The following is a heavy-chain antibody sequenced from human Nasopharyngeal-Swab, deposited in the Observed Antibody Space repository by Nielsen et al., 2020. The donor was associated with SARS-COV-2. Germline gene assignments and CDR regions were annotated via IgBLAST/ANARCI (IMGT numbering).Heavy chain of an antibody. CDR3: AKARLLYFGERDAFDI. CDR2: ISYEGSNE. J-gene: IGHJ3*02. CDR1: QFTFARYG. D-gene: IGHD3-10*01. Sequence: GGSLRLSCAASQFTFARYGMHWVRQAPGKGLEWVATISYEGSNEYYADSVEGRFTISRDNSKNTLYLQMNSLRVEDTAIYYCAKARLLYFGERDAFDIWGQGTMVTVSS. V-gene: IGHV3-30*18.